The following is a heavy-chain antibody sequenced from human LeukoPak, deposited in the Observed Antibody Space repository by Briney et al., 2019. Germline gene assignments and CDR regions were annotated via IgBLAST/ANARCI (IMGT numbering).Heavy chain of an antibody. V-gene: IGHV3-23*01. D-gene: IGHD3-3*01. Sequence: GGSLRLSCAASGLPFNNFAMTWVRQAPGKGLEWVSGIGGGGGSTYYADSVKGRFTISRDNSKNTLFLLMNSLRVEDTAVYYCAKESDFWSGYSPFDNWGQGTLVTVSS. CDR1: GLPFNNFA. J-gene: IGHJ4*02. CDR2: IGGGGGST. CDR3: AKESDFWSGYSPFDN.